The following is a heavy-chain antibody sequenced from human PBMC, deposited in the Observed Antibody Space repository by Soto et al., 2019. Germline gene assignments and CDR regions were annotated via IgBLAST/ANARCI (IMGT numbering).Heavy chain of an antibody. Sequence: QVQLVESGGGVVQPGRSLRLSCAASGFFFSAYGMRWVRQAPGKGLEWVAMIYYDGNNKYYADSVKGRFTISRDNSKNTLYLQMNSLRVEDTAVYYCARVGGTVTSDYWGQGTLVIVSS. J-gene: IGHJ4*02. CDR1: GFFFSAYG. D-gene: IGHD4-17*01. CDR3: ARVGGTVTSDY. V-gene: IGHV3-33*01. CDR2: IYYDGNNK.